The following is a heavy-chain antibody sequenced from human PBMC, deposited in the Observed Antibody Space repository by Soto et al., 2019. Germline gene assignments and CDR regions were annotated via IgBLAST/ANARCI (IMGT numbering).Heavy chain of an antibody. V-gene: IGHV4-34*01. CDR3: ARTRGIAAAGTMNWFDP. CDR1: GGSFSGYY. Sequence: SETLSLTCAVYGGSFSGYYWSWIRQPPGKWLEWIGEINNSGSTNYTQSLKSRVPISVDTSKNQFSLKLSSVTAADTAVYYCARTRGIAAAGTMNWFDPWGQGTLVTVSS. D-gene: IGHD6-13*01. J-gene: IGHJ5*02. CDR2: INNSGST.